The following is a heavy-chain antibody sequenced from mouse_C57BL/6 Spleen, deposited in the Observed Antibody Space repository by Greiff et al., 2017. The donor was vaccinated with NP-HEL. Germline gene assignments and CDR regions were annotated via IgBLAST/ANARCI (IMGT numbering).Heavy chain of an antibody. CDR3: ARGRDYDYEGFDY. V-gene: IGHV1-76*01. D-gene: IGHD2-4*01. Sequence: QAHVKQSGAELVRPGASVKLSCKASGYTFTDYYINWVKQRPGQGLEWIARIYPGSGNTYYNEKFKGKATLTAEKSSSTAYMQLSSLTSEDSAVYFGARGRDYDYEGFDYWGQGTTLTVSS. CDR2: IYPGSGNT. CDR1: GYTFTDYY. J-gene: IGHJ2*01.